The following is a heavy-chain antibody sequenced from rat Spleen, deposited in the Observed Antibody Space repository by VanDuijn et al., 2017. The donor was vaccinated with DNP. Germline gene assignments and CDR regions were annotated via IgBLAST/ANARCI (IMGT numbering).Heavy chain of an antibody. V-gene: IGHV5-22*01. CDR1: GFSFSDYY. CDR2: IRYDGYST. D-gene: IGHD1-11*01. Sequence: EVQLVESGGGLVQPGRSLKLSCAASGFSFSDYYMAWVRQTPTKGLEWVAYIRYDGYSTYFGDSVKGRFTISRDNARNTLYLQMNGLRSEDMATYYCARHVLPLRVWDYWGQGVMVTVSS. CDR3: ARHVLPLRVWDY. J-gene: IGHJ2*01.